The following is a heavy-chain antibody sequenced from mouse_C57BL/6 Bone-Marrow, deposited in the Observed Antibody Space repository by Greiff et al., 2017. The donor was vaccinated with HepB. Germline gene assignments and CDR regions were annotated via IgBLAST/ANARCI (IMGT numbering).Heavy chain of an antibody. J-gene: IGHJ3*01. CDR3: ARWLLRFAY. V-gene: IGHV1-81*01. D-gene: IGHD2-3*01. CDR2: IHPRSGNT. Sequence: QVQLQQSGAELARPGASVKLSCKASGYTFTSYGISWVKQRTGQGLEWIGEIHPRSGNTYYNEKFKGKATLTADKSSSTAYMELRSLTSEDSAVYFCARWLLRFAYWGQGTLVTVSA. CDR1: GYTFTSYG.